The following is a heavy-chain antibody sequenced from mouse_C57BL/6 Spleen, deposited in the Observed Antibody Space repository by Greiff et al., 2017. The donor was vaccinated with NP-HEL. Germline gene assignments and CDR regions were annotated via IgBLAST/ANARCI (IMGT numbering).Heavy chain of an antibody. Sequence: DVKLQESGPGLVKPSQSLSLTCSVTGYSITSGYYWNWIRQFPGNKLEWMGYISYDGSNNYNPSLKNRISITRDPSKNQFFLKLNSVTTEDTATYYWASDTTVGARDWYCDVWGTGTTVTVAS. D-gene: IGHD1-1*01. V-gene: IGHV3-6*01. CDR1: GYSITSGYY. J-gene: IGHJ1*03. CDR2: ISYDGSN. CDR3: ASDTTVGARDWYCDV.